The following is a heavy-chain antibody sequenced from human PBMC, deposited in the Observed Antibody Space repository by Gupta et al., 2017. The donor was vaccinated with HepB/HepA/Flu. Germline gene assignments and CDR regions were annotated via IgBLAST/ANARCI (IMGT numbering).Heavy chain of an antibody. V-gene: IGHV3-7*01. Sequence: EVQLVESGGGLVQPGGSLRLPCVASEFTFRNYWMGWVRQAPGKGLEWLANINEDGSEKNYVASVRGRFTISRDNAKNSLYLQMNSLRVEDTAVYQCMGGYKVDSWGQGTVVTVAS. CDR3: MGGYKVDS. CDR2: INEDGSEK. D-gene: IGHD3-10*01. J-gene: IGHJ4*02. CDR1: EFTFRNYW.